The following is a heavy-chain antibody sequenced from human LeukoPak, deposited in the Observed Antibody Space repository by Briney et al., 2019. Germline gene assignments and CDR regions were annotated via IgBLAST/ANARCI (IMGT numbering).Heavy chain of an antibody. CDR2: IYYSGST. CDR1: GGSISSGGYY. CDR3: ASYRRQSGYFYYFDY. D-gene: IGHD3-3*01. J-gene: IGHJ4*02. Sequence: SQTLSLTCTVSGGSISSGGYYWSWIRQHPGKGLEWIGYIYYSGSTYYNPSLKSRVTISVDTSKNQFSLKLSSVTAEDTAVYYCASYRRQSGYFYYFDYWGQGTLVTVSS. V-gene: IGHV4-31*03.